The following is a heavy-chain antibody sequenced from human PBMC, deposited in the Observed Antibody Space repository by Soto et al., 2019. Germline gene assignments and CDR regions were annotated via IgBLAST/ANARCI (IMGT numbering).Heavy chain of an antibody. D-gene: IGHD3-10*01. CDR3: ARGDRGGFDL. J-gene: IGHJ3*01. V-gene: IGHV3-74*01. CDR2: VHSDGTTT. CDR1: GFTFDSYW. Sequence: EVQLVESGGGLVQPGESLRLSCAASGFTFDSYWMHWVRHAPGKGLVWVSRVHSDGTTTTYAEAVKGRFTISRDNAMNTVSLQISSLRAEDTAIYYCARGDRGGFDLWGHGTVVTVSS.